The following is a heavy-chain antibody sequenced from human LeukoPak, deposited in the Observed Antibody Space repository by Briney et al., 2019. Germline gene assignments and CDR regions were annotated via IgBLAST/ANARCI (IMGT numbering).Heavy chain of an antibody. CDR3: ASSGYSSGWRYYGMDV. Sequence: GGSLRLSCAASGFTFSSYSMNWVRQAPGKGLEWASYISSSSSTIYYADSVKGRFTISRDNAKNSLYLQMNSLRAEDTAVYYCASSGYSSGWRYYGMDVWGQGTTVTVSS. CDR2: ISSSSSTI. V-gene: IGHV3-48*01. J-gene: IGHJ6*02. D-gene: IGHD6-19*01. CDR1: GFTFSSYS.